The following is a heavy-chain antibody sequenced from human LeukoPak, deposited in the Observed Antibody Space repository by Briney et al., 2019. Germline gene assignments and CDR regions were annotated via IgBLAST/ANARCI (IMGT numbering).Heavy chain of an antibody. CDR3: ARDQSSSSWFNWFDP. CDR1: GYTFTRYG. CDR2: INAGNGNT. J-gene: IGHJ5*02. D-gene: IGHD6-13*01. Sequence: ASVKVSCKASGYTFTRYGISWVRQAPGQRLEWMGWINAGNGNTKYSQKFQGRVTITRDTSASTAYMELSSLRSEDTAVYYCARDQSSSSWFNWFDPWGQGTLVTVSS. V-gene: IGHV1-3*01.